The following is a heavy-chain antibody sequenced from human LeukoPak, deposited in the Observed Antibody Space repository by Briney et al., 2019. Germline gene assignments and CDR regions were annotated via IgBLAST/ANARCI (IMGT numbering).Heavy chain of an antibody. D-gene: IGHD2-21*01. Sequence: SQTLSLTCTVSGGSISSGSYYWSWFRQPAGKGLEWIGRIYTSGSTNYNPSLKSRVTISVDTSKNQFSLKLSSVTAADTAVYYCARDWCGGDRFRREYYYYYYMDVWGKGTTVTVSS. V-gene: IGHV4-61*02. CDR1: GGSISSGSYY. CDR2: IYTSGST. CDR3: ARDWCGGDRFRREYYYYYYMDV. J-gene: IGHJ6*03.